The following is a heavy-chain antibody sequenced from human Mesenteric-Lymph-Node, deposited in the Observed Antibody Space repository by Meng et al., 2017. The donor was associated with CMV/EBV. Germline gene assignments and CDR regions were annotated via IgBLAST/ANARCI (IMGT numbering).Heavy chain of an antibody. CDR2: ITSSGGAT. V-gene: IGHV3-23*01. D-gene: IGHD3-16*01. J-gene: IGHJ6*02. CDR1: GFTFNTYA. Sequence: GESLKISCAASGFTFNTYAMSWVRQAPGKGLEWVSGITSSGGATYYADSVKGRLTISRDNSKNTLYLQMNSLGDEDTAVYYCARGGVSDQLSYYGLDVWGQGTTVTVSS. CDR3: ARGGVSDQLSYYGLDV.